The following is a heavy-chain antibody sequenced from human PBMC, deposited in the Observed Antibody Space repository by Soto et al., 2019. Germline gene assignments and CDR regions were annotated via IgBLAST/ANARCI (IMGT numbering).Heavy chain of an antibody. CDR1: GFTFSNFA. Sequence: GGVLRLSCAASGFTFSNFAMHWVRQAPGKGLEWVAATSFDGKNKDYADSVKGRFTISRDNSKKTLFLQMNSLRPEDTAVYYCARERAIAATGIFYSWGQGTLVTVSS. D-gene: IGHD6-13*01. CDR2: TSFDGKNK. CDR3: ARERAIAATGIFYS. J-gene: IGHJ5*01. V-gene: IGHV3-30*04.